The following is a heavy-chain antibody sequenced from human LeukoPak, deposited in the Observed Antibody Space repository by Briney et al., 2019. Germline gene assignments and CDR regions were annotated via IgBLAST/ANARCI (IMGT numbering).Heavy chain of an antibody. V-gene: IGHV1-18*01. CDR3: ARDDLNYFDY. CDR1: GYTFINYG. CDR2: ISPYNRNT. J-gene: IGHJ4*02. Sequence: ASVKVSCKASGYTFINYGISWVRQAPGQGLEWMAWISPYNRNTYYAQNLQDRVTLTTDTSTNTAYMELRSLRSGDTAVYYCARDDLNYFDYWGQGTLVTVSS.